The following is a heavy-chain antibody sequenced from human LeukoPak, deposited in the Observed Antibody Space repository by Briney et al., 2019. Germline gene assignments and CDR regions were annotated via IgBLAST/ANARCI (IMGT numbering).Heavy chain of an antibody. D-gene: IGHD5/OR15-5a*01. CDR2: ISYDGSNR. Sequence: PGGSLRLSCAASGFTFSSYAVHWVRQAPGKGLEWVAIISYDGSNRYYADSVKGRFTISRDNSKNTLDLQMNSLRPEDTAVYYCARSTSGTFDHWGQGMLVTVSS. J-gene: IGHJ4*02. V-gene: IGHV3-30-3*01. CDR3: ARSTSGTFDH. CDR1: GFTFSSYA.